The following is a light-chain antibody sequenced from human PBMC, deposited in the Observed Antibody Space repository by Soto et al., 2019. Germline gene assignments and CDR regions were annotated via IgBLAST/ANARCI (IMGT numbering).Light chain of an antibody. J-gene: IGKJ2*01. CDR3: HHYGSSLPDT. Sequence: EIVLTQSPATLSLSPGERATLSCRASQSVSSYLAWYQQKPGQAPRVLIYDASNRATGIPARFSGSGSGTDFTLTISILEPEDSAVYYCHHYGSSLPDTFGQGTKLEIK. V-gene: IGKV3-11*01. CDR1: QSVSSY. CDR2: DAS.